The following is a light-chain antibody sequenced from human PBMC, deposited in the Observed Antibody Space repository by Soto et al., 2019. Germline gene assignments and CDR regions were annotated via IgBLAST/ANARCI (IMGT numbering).Light chain of an antibody. CDR2: AAS. Sequence: DIQMTQSPSSLSASIGDRVTITCRASQYIRDSLNWFQQKPGKAPKLLMYAASTLQTGVSARFRGGGSGTDFTLTIDNLQPEDLATYFCQHHYNFPWTFGQGTRVEI. V-gene: IGKV1-39*01. CDR1: QYIRDS. CDR3: QHHYNFPWT. J-gene: IGKJ1*01.